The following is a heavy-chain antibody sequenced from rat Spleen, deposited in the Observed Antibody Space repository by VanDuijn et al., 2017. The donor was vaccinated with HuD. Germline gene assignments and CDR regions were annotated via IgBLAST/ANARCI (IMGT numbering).Heavy chain of an antibody. Sequence: EVQLLESGGGLVQPGRSLKLSCAASGFAFSDYAMAWVRQAPGKGLEWVASITTGGSSTYYRDSVKGRFTISRDNAKSTLYLQMDSLRSEDTATYYCARPPTGVDYWGQGVMVTVSS. J-gene: IGHJ2*01. CDR3: ARPPTGVDY. CDR2: ITTGGSST. V-gene: IGHV5-7*01. D-gene: IGHD3-4*01. CDR1: GFAFSDYA.